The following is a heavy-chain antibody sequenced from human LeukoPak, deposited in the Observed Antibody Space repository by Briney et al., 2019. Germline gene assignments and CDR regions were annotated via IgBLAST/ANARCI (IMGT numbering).Heavy chain of an antibody. J-gene: IGHJ6*02. CDR2: INPSGGST. CDR1: GSTFTSYY. V-gene: IGHV1-46*01. D-gene: IGHD3-10*01. Sequence: ASVKVSCKASGSTFTSYYIHWVRQAPGQGLAWMGVINPSGGSTTYTQNFQGRVTMTTDPSTSTVYMELSSLRSEDTAVYYCARDRASGSYQVSFCYDLDVWGLGTTVTVSS. CDR3: ARDRASGSYQVSFCYDLDV.